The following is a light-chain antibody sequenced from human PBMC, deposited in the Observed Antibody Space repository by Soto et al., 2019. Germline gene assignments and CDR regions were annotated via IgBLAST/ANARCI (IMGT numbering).Light chain of an antibody. CDR2: DAS. Sequence: DIQMTQSPSSLSASVGDRVTITCQASQDISNYLNWYQQTPGKAPKLLIYDASNLETGVPSRFSGSGSGTDFTFTISSLQPEDIATYYCQQYDNLPRTTFGGGTKVEIK. CDR3: QQYDNLPRTT. V-gene: IGKV1-33*01. CDR1: QDISNY. J-gene: IGKJ4*01.